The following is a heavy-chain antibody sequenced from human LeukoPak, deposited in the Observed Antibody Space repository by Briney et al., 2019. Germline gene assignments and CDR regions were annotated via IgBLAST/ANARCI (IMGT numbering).Heavy chain of an antibody. CDR3: ASNPPKTGDFNY. Sequence: VKVSCKTSGXTXXNYXXNWLRQAXGQGLXGMGWMSPNSGNTGYAQKFQGRVTMTRDTSISTAYMELSSLRSEDTAVYYCASNPPKTGDFNYWGPGTLVTVSS. CDR2: MSPNSGNT. D-gene: IGHD7-27*01. V-gene: IGHV1-8*01. J-gene: IGHJ4*02. CDR1: GXTXXNYX.